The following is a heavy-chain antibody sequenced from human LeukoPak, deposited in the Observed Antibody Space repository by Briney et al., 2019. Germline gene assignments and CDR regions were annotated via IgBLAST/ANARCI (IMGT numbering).Heavy chain of an antibody. CDR3: AKGKGGKSSTSWYAGYFHH. J-gene: IGHJ1*01. V-gene: IGHV3-7*03. CDR2: IKQDGSEK. Sequence: GGSLRLSCAASGFTFSSYWMSWVRQAPGRGLEWMANIKQDGSEKYYVDSVKGRFTISRDNAKNSLYLQMNSLRAEDTAFYYCAKGKGGKSSTSWYAGYFHHWGQGTLVTVSS. D-gene: IGHD6-13*01. CDR1: GFTFSSYW.